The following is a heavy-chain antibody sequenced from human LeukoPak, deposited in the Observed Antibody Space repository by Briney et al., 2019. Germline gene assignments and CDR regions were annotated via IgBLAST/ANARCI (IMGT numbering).Heavy chain of an antibody. CDR3: ARDLSPSRYGSGSYYLYY. CDR1: GYTFTSYY. CDR2: INPSGGST. Sequence: GSSVKVSCKASGYTFTSYYMHWVRQAPGQGLEWMGIINPSGGSTSYAQKFQGRVTMTRDTSISTAYMELSRLRSDDTAVYYCARDLSPSRYGSGSYYLYYWGQGTLVTVSS. J-gene: IGHJ4*02. D-gene: IGHD3-10*01. V-gene: IGHV1-46*01.